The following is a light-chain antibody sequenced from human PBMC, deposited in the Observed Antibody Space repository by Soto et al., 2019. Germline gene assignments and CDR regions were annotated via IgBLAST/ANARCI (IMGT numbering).Light chain of an antibody. CDR3: QQYNNWPPLT. CDR1: QSVGSN. J-gene: IGKJ2*01. CDR2: GAS. V-gene: IGKV3-15*01. Sequence: ETVMTQSPATLSVSPGEGATLSCRASQSVGSNLAWYQQRPGQAPRLLIYGASTRATGIPARFSGSGYGTEFTLAISGMQSEDFAVYYCQQYNNWPPLTFGQGTKLEIK.